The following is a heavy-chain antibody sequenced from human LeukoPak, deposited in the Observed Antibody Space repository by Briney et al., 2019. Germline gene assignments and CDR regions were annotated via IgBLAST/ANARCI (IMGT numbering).Heavy chain of an antibody. Sequence: GASVKVSCKASGYTFTSYGISWVRQAPGQGLEWLGWISAYNGNTNYAQKLQGRVTMTTDTSTSTAYMELRSLRSDDTAVYYCARDATHDYGDYFDYWGQGTLVTVSS. V-gene: IGHV1-18*01. CDR3: ARDATHDYGDYFDY. D-gene: IGHD4-17*01. J-gene: IGHJ4*02. CDR2: ISAYNGNT. CDR1: GYTFTSYG.